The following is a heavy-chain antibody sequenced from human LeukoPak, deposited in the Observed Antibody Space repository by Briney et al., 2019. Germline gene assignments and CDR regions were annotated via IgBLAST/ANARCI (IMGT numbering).Heavy chain of an antibody. CDR3: AKTINTYYYDSSGPGVTY. V-gene: IGHV3-23*01. D-gene: IGHD3-22*01. CDR2: ISGSGGST. J-gene: IGHJ4*02. CDR1: GFTFSSYA. Sequence: PGGSLRLSCAASGFTFSSYAMSWVRQAPGKGLEWVSAISGSGGSTYYADSVKGRFTISRDHSKNTLYLQMNSLRAEDTAVYYCAKTINTYYYDSSGPGVTYWGQGTLVTVSS.